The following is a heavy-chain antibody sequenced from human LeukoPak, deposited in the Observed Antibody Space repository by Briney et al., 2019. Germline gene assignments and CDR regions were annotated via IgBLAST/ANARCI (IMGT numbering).Heavy chain of an antibody. CDR2: IYPGDSDT. D-gene: IGHD3-22*01. CDR3: ARQAYDSSGYYYFDY. Sequence: GESLKISCKGSGYSFTSYWIGWVRQMPGKGLEWMGIIYPGDSDTRYSPSFQGQVTIPADKSISTAYLQWSSLKASDTAMYYCARQAYDSSGYYYFDYWGQGTLVTVSS. J-gene: IGHJ4*02. V-gene: IGHV5-51*01. CDR1: GYSFTSYW.